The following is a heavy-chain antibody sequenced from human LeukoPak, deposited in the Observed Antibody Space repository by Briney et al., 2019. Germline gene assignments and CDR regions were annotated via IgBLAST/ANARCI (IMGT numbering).Heavy chain of an antibody. V-gene: IGHV4-59*01. CDR2: IYYRANT. Sequence: SETLSLTCTVSGGSISSSYWHWIRKPPGKGLEWVGFIYYRANTNYNPSLKSRLTISLDTSKMQFSLKLSSVTAADTAVYYCARIGDFWSGYFDYWGQGTLRTVSS. CDR3: ARIGDFWSGYFDY. CDR1: GGSISSSY. D-gene: IGHD3-3*01. J-gene: IGHJ4*02.